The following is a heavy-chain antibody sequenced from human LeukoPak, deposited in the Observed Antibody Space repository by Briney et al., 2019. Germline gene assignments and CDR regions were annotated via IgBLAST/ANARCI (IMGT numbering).Heavy chain of an antibody. CDR2: IYYSGST. V-gene: IGHV4-31*03. J-gene: IGHJ5*02. D-gene: IGHD2-2*02. Sequence: SSETLSLTCTVSGDSIGSGGYYWSWIRQHPGKGLEWIGYIYYSGSTYYNPSLKSRVTISVDTSKNQFSLKLSSVTAADTAVYYCARQKGPGYCSSTSCYRPRYNWFDPWGQGTLVTVSS. CDR1: GDSIGSGGYY. CDR3: ARQKGPGYCSSTSCYRPRYNWFDP.